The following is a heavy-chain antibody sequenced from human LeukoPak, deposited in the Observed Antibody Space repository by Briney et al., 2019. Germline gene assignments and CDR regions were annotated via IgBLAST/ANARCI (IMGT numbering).Heavy chain of an antibody. CDR2: IRSKAYGGTT. Sequence: GGSLRLSCVGSDFTFHNYAMSWVRQAPGKGLEWVGFIRSKAYGGTTEYAASVKGRFTISRDDSKSIAYLQMNSLKTEDTAVYYCTRDLYYGSGSPPGYWGQGTLVTVSS. CDR1: DFTFHNYA. D-gene: IGHD3-10*01. CDR3: TRDLYYGSGSPPGY. J-gene: IGHJ4*02. V-gene: IGHV3-49*04.